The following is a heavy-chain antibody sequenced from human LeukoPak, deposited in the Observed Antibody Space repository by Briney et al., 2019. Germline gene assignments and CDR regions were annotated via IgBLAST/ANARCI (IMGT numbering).Heavy chain of an antibody. V-gene: IGHV3-49*04. CDR1: GLAFDDFA. CDR3: SRNGLVDFDY. J-gene: IGHJ4*02. CDR2: IRRRAYGGAA. Sequence: GGSLRLSCTTSGLAFDDFAMSWVRQPAGKGLEWVGFIRRRAYGGAAEYAASVKGRFIISRDDSKGIAYLQMNSLKTEDTAVYYCSRNGLVDFDYWGQGSRVIVSP.